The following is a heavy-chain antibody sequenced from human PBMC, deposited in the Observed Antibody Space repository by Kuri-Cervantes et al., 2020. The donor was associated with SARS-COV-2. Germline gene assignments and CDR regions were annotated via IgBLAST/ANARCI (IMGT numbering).Heavy chain of an antibody. CDR3: ERGKLSWDDFDY. D-gene: IGHD6-13*01. CDR1: GYIFANYY. Sequence: ASVKVSCKAAGYIFANYYMSWVRQDPGQGLQWLGIINPSGGGTSYAQKFQCRVTMTRDTSTNTVYLELSSMTSEDTAVYYCERGKLSWDDFDYWGQGTMVTVSS. CDR2: INPSGGGT. J-gene: IGHJ4*02. V-gene: IGHV1-46*01.